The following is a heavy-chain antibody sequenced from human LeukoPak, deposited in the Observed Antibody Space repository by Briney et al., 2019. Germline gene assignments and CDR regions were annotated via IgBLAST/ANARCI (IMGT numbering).Heavy chain of an antibody. J-gene: IGHJ4*02. CDR2: FDPEDGET. CDR1: GYTFTSYD. V-gene: IGHV1-24*01. Sequence: GASVKVSCKASGYTFTSYDISWVRQAPGQGLEWMGGFDPEDGETIYAQKFQGRVTMTEDTSTDTAYMELSSLRSEDTAVYYCAAVVPPAYGDYVFDYWGQGTLVTVSS. D-gene: IGHD4-17*01. CDR3: AAVVPPAYGDYVFDY.